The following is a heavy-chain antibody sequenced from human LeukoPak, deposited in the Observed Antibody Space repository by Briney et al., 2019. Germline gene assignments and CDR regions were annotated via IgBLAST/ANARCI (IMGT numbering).Heavy chain of an antibody. CDR1: GYTVTSYG. V-gene: IGHV1-8*01. CDR2: MNPNSGNT. J-gene: IGHJ4*02. D-gene: IGHD3-9*01. Sequence: GASVKVSCKASGYTVTSYGINWVRQATGQGLEWMGWMNPNSGNTGYAQKFQGRVTMTRNTSISTAYMELSSLRSEDTAVYYCARFGNRRYFDYWGQGTLVTVSS. CDR3: ARFGNRRYFDY.